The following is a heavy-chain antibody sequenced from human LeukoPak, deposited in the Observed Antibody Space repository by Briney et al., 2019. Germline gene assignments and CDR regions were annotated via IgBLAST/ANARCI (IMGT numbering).Heavy chain of an antibody. D-gene: IGHD2-21*01. CDR1: GFTFSSYA. CDR3: AKGLYGDTFLNWFDP. Sequence: GGSLRLSCAASGFTFSSYAMSWVRQAPGKGVKWVSRICGSGVSTYYTDSVKGRFTVSRDNSKNTMFLQMNSLRAEDTAVYYCAKGLYGDTFLNWFDPWGQGTLVTVSS. CDR2: ICGSGVST. J-gene: IGHJ5*02. V-gene: IGHV3-23*01.